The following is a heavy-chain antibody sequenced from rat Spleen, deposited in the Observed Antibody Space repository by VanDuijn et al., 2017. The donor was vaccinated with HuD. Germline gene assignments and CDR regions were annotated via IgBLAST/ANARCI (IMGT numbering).Heavy chain of an antibody. D-gene: IGHD1-10*01. Sequence: QVQLKESGPGLVQPSQTLSLTYTVSGFSLTSYTVSWVRQPPGKGLEWMGAIWSGGSTDYNSALKSRLSISRDTSKSQVFLEMSSLQTEDTALYFCTREGSNNWGAFAYWGQGTLVTVSS. CDR1: GFSLTSYT. CDR3: TREGSNNWGAFAY. V-gene: IGHV2-15*01. J-gene: IGHJ3*01. CDR2: IWSGGST.